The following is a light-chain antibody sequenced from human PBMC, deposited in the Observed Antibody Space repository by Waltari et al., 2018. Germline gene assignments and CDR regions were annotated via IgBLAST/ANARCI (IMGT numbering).Light chain of an antibody. J-gene: IGKJ4*01. V-gene: IGKV1-39*01. Sequence: DIQMTQSPSSLSASVGDRVTITFRASQSISTYLNWYQHKPGKAPKLLIYAASSLQSGVPSRLSGSGSGTDFTLTISSLHPEDFATYYCQQSYSTPLSFGGGTKVEIK. CDR3: QQSYSTPLS. CDR2: AAS. CDR1: QSISTY.